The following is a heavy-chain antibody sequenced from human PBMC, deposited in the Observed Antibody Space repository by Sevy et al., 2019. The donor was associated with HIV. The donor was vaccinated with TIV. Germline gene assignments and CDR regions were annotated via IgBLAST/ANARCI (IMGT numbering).Heavy chain of an antibody. CDR3: AKDLVTAYNWFDP. J-gene: IGHJ5*02. CDR1: GFTFSSYG. CDR2: ISYDGSNK. D-gene: IGHD2-21*02. Sequence: GGSLRLSCAASGFTFSSYGMHWVRQAPGKGLERVAVISYDGSNKYYADSVKGRFTISRDNSKNTLYLQMNSLRAEDTAVYYCAKDLVTAYNWFDPWGQGTLVTVSS. V-gene: IGHV3-30*18.